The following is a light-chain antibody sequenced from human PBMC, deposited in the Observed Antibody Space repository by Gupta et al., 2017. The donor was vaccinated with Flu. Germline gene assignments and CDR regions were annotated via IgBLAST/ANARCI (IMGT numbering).Light chain of an antibody. CDR1: QSLLDSQGNDY. CDR2: LGS. V-gene: IGKV2-28*01. Sequence: IVMSQSPLSLPVTPGEPASISCRSSQSLLDSQGNDYLDWYLQKPGQSPQLLIYLGSNRAPGVPDRFSGIGSGTDFTLRITRVEAEDVVIYYCMQSLQNPLTFGGGTKVEIK. J-gene: IGKJ4*01. CDR3: MQSLQNPLT.